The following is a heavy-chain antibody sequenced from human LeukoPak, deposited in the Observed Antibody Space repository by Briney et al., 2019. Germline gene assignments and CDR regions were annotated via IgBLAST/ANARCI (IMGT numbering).Heavy chain of an antibody. CDR3: ARDEDNSGRYYYYMDV. CDR1: GGSVSSGTYY. J-gene: IGHJ6*03. D-gene: IGHD6-19*01. V-gene: IGHV4-61*01. Sequence: TSETLSLTCTVSGGSVSSGTYYWNWIRQPPGKGLEWIGYIYHSGSTNYNPSLKSRATISIDTSKNQFSLNLRYVTAADTAVYYCARDEDNSGRYYYYMDVWGKGTTVTVSS. CDR2: IYHSGST.